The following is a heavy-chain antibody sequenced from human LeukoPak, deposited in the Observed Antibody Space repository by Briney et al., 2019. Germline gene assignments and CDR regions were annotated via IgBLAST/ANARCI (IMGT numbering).Heavy chain of an antibody. CDR1: GGPISSSSYY. V-gene: IGHV4-39*02. CDR3: ARDWGTTGTTGWMFDY. Sequence: SETLSLTCTVSGGPISSSSYYWGWLRQPPGKGLEWIGSIYYSGSTYYNPSLKSRVTISVDTSKNQFSLKLSSVTAADTAVYYCARDWGTTGTTGWMFDYWGQGTLVTVSS. J-gene: IGHJ4*02. D-gene: IGHD1-1*01. CDR2: IYYSGST.